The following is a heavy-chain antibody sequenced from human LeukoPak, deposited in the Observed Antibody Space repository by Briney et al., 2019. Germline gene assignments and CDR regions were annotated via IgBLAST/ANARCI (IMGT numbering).Heavy chain of an antibody. J-gene: IGHJ5*02. CDR1: GYTFTSNG. D-gene: IGHD2-15*01. V-gene: IGHV1-18*01. CDR3: AREPPLYCSGGSCTPGDWFDP. Sequence: ASVKVSCKASGYTFTSNGISWVRQAPGQGLEWMGWISAYNGNTNYAQKLQGRVTMTTDPPTSTAYMELRSLRSDDTAVYYCAREPPLYCSGGSCTPGDWFDPWGQGTLVTVSS. CDR2: ISAYNGNT.